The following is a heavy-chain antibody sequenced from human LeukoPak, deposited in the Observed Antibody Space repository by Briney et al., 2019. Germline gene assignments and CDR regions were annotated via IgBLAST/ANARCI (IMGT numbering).Heavy chain of an antibody. Sequence: VASVKVSCKASGYTFTSYGISWVRQAPGQGLEWMGWISAYNGNTNYAQKLQGRVTMTTDTSTSTAYMELRSLRSDDTAVYYCVRGYCSGGSCYPSSLGMDVWGKGTTVTVSS. CDR1: GYTFTSYG. CDR2: ISAYNGNT. J-gene: IGHJ6*04. CDR3: VRGYCSGGSCYPSSLGMDV. D-gene: IGHD2-15*01. V-gene: IGHV1-18*04.